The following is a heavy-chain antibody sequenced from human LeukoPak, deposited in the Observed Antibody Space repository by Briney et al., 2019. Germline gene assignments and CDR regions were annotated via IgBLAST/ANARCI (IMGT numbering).Heavy chain of an antibody. Sequence: GRSLRLSCAASGFTFSSYGMHWVRQAPGKGLEWVAVIWYDGSNKYYADSVKGRFTISRDNSKNTLYLQMNSLRAEDTAVYYCAGDSLVRGVIPDYYYGMDVWGKGTTVTVSS. D-gene: IGHD3-10*01. CDR3: AGDSLVRGVIPDYYYGMDV. V-gene: IGHV3-33*01. CDR1: GFTFSSYG. J-gene: IGHJ6*04. CDR2: IWYDGSNK.